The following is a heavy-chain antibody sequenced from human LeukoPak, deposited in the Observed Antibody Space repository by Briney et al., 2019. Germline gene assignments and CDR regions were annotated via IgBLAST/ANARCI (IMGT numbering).Heavy chain of an antibody. CDR2: ISAYNGNT. Sequence: PMASVKVSCKASGYTFTSYGISWVRQAPGQGLEWTGWISAYNGNTNYAQKLQGRVTMTTDTSTSTAYMELRSLRSDDTAVYYCARDSSAYYYDSSGYYGYWGQGTLVTVSS. V-gene: IGHV1-18*01. D-gene: IGHD3-22*01. CDR1: GYTFTSYG. J-gene: IGHJ4*02. CDR3: ARDSSAYYYDSSGYYGY.